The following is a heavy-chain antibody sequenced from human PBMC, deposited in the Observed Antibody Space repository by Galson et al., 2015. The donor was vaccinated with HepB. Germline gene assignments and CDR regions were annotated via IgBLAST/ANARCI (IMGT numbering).Heavy chain of an antibody. D-gene: IGHD2-2*01. J-gene: IGHJ6*02. Sequence: SLRLSCAASGFRFAYYGMSWVCQAPGKGLEWLSSITSTGGSTYYADSVKGRFTISRDNYKNTVYLKLNNVKAEDAAVYYCAKCSILASSYSYGMDVWGQGTAVVVS. CDR1: GFRFAYYG. CDR3: AKCSILASSYSYGMDV. V-gene: IGHV3-23*01. CDR2: ITSTGGST.